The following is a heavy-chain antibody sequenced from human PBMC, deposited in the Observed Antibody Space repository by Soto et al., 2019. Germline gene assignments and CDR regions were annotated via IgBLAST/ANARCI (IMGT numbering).Heavy chain of an antibody. V-gene: IGHV4-4*02. D-gene: IGHD3-22*01. CDR2: IYHSGST. Sequence: SETLSLTCAVSGGSISSSNWWSWVRQPPGKGLEWIGEIYHSGSTNYNPSLKSRVTISVDKSKNQFSLKLSSVTAADTAVYYCARTGVVVIRTFDIWGQGTMVTVSS. J-gene: IGHJ3*02. CDR1: GGSISSSNW. CDR3: ARTGVVVIRTFDI.